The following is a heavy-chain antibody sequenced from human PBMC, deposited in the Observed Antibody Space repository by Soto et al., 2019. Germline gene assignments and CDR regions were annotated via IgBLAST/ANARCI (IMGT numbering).Heavy chain of an antibody. Sequence: QVQLQESGPGLVKPSGTLSLTCVVSGGSISSGYWWNWVRQPPGKGLEWIGEIYHSESTNYNPSPKSRVSISVDKSKNQFSLRLTSVTAADTAMYYCARGGRDYGDYEGGARFDYWGQGTLVTVSS. CDR3: ARGGRDYGDYEGGARFDY. CDR2: IYHSEST. J-gene: IGHJ4*02. D-gene: IGHD4-17*01. V-gene: IGHV4-4*02. CDR1: GGSISSGYW.